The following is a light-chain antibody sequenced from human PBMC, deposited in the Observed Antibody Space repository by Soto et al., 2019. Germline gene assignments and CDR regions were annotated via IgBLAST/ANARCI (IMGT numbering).Light chain of an antibody. CDR2: DVT. CDR3: SSYTGSDNLV. CDR1: SSDVGAYNY. Sequence: QPVLTQPPSASGSPGQSVTISCTGTSSDVGAYNYVSWYQQHPGKAPKLMIYDVTTRPSGVPDRFSGSKSGNTASLTVSGLQAEDEADYFCSSYTGSDNLVFGGGTKLTVL. V-gene: IGLV2-8*01. J-gene: IGLJ2*01.